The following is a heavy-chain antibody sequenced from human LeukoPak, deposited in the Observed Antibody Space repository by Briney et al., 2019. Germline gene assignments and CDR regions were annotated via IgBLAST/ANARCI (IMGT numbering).Heavy chain of an antibody. CDR1: GGTLSSYA. Sequence: ASVKVSCKASGGTLSSYAISWVRQAPGQELEWMGWINPNSGGTNYAQKFQGRVTMTRDTSISTAYMELSRLRSDDTAVYYCARTTYYDFWSGSTGHYYYYYYMDVWGKGATVTVSS. D-gene: IGHD3-3*01. CDR2: INPNSGGT. CDR3: ARTTYYDFWSGSTGHYYYYYYMDV. V-gene: IGHV1-2*02. J-gene: IGHJ6*03.